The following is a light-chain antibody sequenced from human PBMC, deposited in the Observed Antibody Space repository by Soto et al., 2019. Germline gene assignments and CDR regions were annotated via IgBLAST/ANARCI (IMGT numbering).Light chain of an antibody. V-gene: IGKV1-6*01. CDR2: SAS. CDR1: QGIRND. Sequence: AIQMTQSPSSLSASVGDRVTITCRASQGIRNDLGWYQQKPGKAPKLLISSASSLQSGVPSRFSGSGSGTDFTLTISSLQPEDFATYYCLQDYNYPKIFGQGTKLEI. J-gene: IGKJ2*01. CDR3: LQDYNYPKI.